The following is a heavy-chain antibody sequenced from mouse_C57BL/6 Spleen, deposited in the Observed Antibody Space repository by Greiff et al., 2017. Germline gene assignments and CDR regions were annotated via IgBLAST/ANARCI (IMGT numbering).Heavy chain of an antibody. J-gene: IGHJ3*01. CDR2: IDPSSGGT. CDR3: ARTGCLDDYDGSAY. V-gene: IGHV1-72*01. Sequence: VQLQQPEAELVKPGASVKLSCKASGYTFTSYWMHWVKQRPGRGLEWIGRIDPSSGGTKYNEKFKSKATLTVDKPSSTAYMQLSSLTSEDSAFYYCARTGCLDDYDGSAYWGQGTLVTVSA. D-gene: IGHD2-4*01. CDR1: GYTFTSYW.